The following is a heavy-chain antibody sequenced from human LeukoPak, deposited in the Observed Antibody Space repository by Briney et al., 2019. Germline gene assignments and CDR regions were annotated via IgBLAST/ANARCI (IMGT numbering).Heavy chain of an antibody. D-gene: IGHD1-26*01. CDR1: GFTFSSYG. CDR2: IWYGGSNK. V-gene: IGHV3-30*02. J-gene: IGHJ3*02. CDR3: AKDTIGSYSAFDI. Sequence: GGSLRLSCAASGFTFSSYGMHWVRQAPGKGLEWVAVIWYGGSNKYYADSVKGRFTISRDNSKNTLYLQMNSLRAEDTAVYYCAKDTIGSYSAFDIWGQGTMVTVSS.